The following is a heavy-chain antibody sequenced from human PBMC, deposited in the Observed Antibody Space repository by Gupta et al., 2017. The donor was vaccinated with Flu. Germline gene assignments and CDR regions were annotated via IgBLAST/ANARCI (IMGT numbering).Heavy chain of an antibody. CDR2: ISYDGRSK. D-gene: IGHD2-2*01. Sequence: AMHWVRQAPGKGLEWVALISYDGRSKYYADSVKGRFTISRDNSKNTLYLQMNSLRVEDTAVYYCTRDTFESYQLLSYACDIWGQGTMVTVSS. CDR3: TRDTFESYQLLSYACDI. CDR1: A. V-gene: IGHV3-30*04. J-gene: IGHJ3*02.